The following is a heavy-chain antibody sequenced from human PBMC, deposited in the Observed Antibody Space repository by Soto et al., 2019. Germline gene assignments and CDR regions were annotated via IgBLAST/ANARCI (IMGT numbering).Heavy chain of an antibody. D-gene: IGHD3-3*01. V-gene: IGHV4-30-4*01. Sequence: QVQLQESGPGLVKPSQTLSLTCTVSGGSISSGDYYWSWIRQPPGKGLEWIGYIYYSWSSYYNPSLKSRVTMSVDTSKNQFSLKLSSVTAADTAVYYCARDLYDFWSGYADYWGQGTLVTVSS. J-gene: IGHJ4*02. CDR3: ARDLYDFWSGYADY. CDR2: IYYSWSS. CDR1: GGSISSGDYY.